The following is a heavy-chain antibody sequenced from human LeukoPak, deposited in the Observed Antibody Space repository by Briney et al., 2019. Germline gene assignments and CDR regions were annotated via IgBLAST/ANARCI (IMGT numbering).Heavy chain of an antibody. CDR3: ARVEYSSSSLPRGERYFDL. J-gene: IGHJ2*01. CDR2: IIPILGIA. Sequence: GASVKVSCKASGGTFSSYAISWVRQAPGQGLEWMGRIIPILGIANYAQKFQGRVTITADKSTSTAYMELSSLRSDDTAVYYCARVEYSSSSLPRGERYFDLWGRGTLVTVSS. D-gene: IGHD6-6*01. CDR1: GGTFSSYA. V-gene: IGHV1-69*04.